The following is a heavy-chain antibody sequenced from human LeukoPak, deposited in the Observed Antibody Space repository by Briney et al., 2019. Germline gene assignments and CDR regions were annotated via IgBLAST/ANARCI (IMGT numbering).Heavy chain of an antibody. J-gene: IGHJ4*02. CDR3: ARVSGYPINGYFDY. V-gene: IGHV3-21*04. D-gene: IGHD2-8*01. CDR1: GFTFSSYS. CDR2: ISSSSSYI. Sequence: PGGSLRLSCAASGFTFSSYSMNWVRQAPGKGLEWVSSISSSSSYIYYADSVKGRFTISRDNAKNSLYLQMNSLRAEDTAVYYCARVSGYPINGYFDYWGQGTLVTVSS.